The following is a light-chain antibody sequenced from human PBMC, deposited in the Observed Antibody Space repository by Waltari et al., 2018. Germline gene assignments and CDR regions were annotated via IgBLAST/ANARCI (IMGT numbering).Light chain of an antibody. CDR3: QQYNSYSRT. Sequence: DIQMTQSPSTLSASVGDRVTIPCRASQRISTWLAWYQPKPGKAPKLLIYKASSLESGVPSRFSGSGSGTEFTLTISSLQPDDFATYYCQQYNSYSRTFGQGTKVEIK. J-gene: IGKJ1*01. CDR2: KAS. V-gene: IGKV1-5*03. CDR1: QRISTW.